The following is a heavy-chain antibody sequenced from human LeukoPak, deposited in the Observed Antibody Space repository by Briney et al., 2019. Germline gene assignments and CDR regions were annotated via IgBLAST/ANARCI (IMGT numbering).Heavy chain of an antibody. V-gene: IGHV3-48*03. CDR3: ARQLVARSNDY. Sequence: PGGSLRLSCAASGFTFSSYEMNWVRQAPGKGLEWVSYISSSASTIYYADSVKGRFTISRDNAKNSLYLQMNSLRAEDTAVYYCARQLVARSNDYWGQGTLVVVSS. D-gene: IGHD6-6*01. J-gene: IGHJ4*02. CDR1: GFTFSSYE. CDR2: ISSSASTI.